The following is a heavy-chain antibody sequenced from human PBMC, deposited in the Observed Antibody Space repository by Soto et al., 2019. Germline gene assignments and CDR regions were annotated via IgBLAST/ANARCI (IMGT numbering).Heavy chain of an antibody. V-gene: IGHV3-30*18. CDR3: AKGISGKGPAFDI. Sequence: SLRLSCAASGFTFSSYGMHWVRQAPGKGLEWVAVISYDGSNKYYADSVKGRFTISRDNSKNTLYLQMNSLRAEDTAVYYCAKGISGKGPAFDIWGQGTMVTVSS. J-gene: IGHJ3*02. CDR2: ISYDGSNK. D-gene: IGHD1-26*01. CDR1: GFTFSSYG.